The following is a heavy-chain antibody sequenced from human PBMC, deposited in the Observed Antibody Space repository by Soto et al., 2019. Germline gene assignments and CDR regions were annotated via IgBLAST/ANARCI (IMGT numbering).Heavy chain of an antibody. V-gene: IGHV1-18*01. CDR3: ARDLRYFDWPPPGDWFDP. CDR2: ISAYNGNT. CDR1: GYTFTSYG. Sequence: ASVKVSCKASGYTFTSYGISWVRQAPGQGLEWMGWISAYNGNTNYAQKLQGRVTMTTDTSTSTAYMELRSLRSDDTAVYYCARDLRYFDWPPPGDWFDPWGQGTLVTVS. D-gene: IGHD3-9*01. J-gene: IGHJ5*02.